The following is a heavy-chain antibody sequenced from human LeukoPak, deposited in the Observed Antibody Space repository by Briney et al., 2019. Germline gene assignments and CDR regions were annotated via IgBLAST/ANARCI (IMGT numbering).Heavy chain of an antibody. D-gene: IGHD6-6*01. V-gene: IGHV3-30-3*01. J-gene: IGHJ4*02. CDR2: ISYDGSNK. CDR1: GFTFSSYA. Sequence: GGSLRLSFAASGFTFSSYAMHWVRQAPGKGLEWVAVISYDGSNKYYADSVKGRFTISRDNSKNTLYLQMNSLRAEDTAVYYCARDLGAASSSRWRAHGFDYWGQGTLVTVSS. CDR3: ARDLGAASSSRWRAHGFDY.